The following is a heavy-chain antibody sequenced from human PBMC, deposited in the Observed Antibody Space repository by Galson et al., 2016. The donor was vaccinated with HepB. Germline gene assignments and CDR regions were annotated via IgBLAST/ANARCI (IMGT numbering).Heavy chain of an antibody. J-gene: IGHJ6*03. V-gene: IGHV3-49*03. CDR2: IRSEASGGTT. D-gene: IGHD6-13*01. Sequence: SLRLSCAASGFTFGAYSMSWFRQAPGKGLEWVGFIRSEASGGTTEYAASVKGRFTISTDESKSIAYLQMQSLKTEDTAVYYCAKAAAPDYYYYYMDVWGKGTTVTVSS. CDR1: GFTFGAYS. CDR3: AKAAAPDYYYYYMDV.